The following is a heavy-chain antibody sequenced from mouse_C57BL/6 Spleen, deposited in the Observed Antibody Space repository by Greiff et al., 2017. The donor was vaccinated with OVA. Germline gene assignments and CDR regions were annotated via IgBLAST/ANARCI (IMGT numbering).Heavy chain of an antibody. J-gene: IGHJ2*01. CDR1: GFNIKDDY. D-gene: IGHD3-1*01. CDR3: TTVGSSDPYFDY. V-gene: IGHV14-4*01. Sequence: VQLLQSGAELVRPGASVKLSCTASGFNIKDDYMHWVKQRPEQGLEWIGWIDPENGDTEYASKFQGKATITADTSSNTAYLQLSSLTSEDTADYYCTTVGSSDPYFDYWGQGTTLTVSS. CDR2: IDPENGDT.